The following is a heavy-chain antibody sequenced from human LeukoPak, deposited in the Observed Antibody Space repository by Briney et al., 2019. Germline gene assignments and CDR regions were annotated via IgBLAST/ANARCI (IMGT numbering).Heavy chain of an antibody. CDR3: AKMQGYFDL. V-gene: IGHV3-23*01. CDR2: ITGSGDNT. CDR1: GFTFTSQG. Sequence: PGGSLRLSCAASGFTFTSQGMAWFRQAPAKGLEWVSAITGSGDNTYYADSVKGRFTISRNNSKNTLYLQMNSLSAEDTAVYYCAKMQGYFDLWGRGTLVTVSS. J-gene: IGHJ2*01.